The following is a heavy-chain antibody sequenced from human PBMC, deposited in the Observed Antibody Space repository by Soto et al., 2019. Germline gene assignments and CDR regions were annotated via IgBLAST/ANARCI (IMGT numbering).Heavy chain of an antibody. CDR2: IWYDGSNK. V-gene: IGHV3-33*01. Sequence: QVQLVESGGGVVQPGRSLRLSCAASGFTFSSYGMHWVRQAPGKGLEWVAVIWYDGSNKYYADSVKGRFTISRDNSKNTLDLQMNSLRAEDTAVYYCARGDYYGSGSSDWFDPWGQGTLVTVSS. D-gene: IGHD3-10*01. CDR3: ARGDYYGSGSSDWFDP. CDR1: GFTFSSYG. J-gene: IGHJ5*02.